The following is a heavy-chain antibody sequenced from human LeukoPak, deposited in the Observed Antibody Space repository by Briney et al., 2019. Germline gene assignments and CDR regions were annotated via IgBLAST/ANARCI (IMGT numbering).Heavy chain of an antibody. CDR3: ARQTLEFDP. CDR1: GGSISSYY. D-gene: IGHD2/OR15-2a*01. Sequence: PSETLSLTCTVSGGSISSYYWSWIRQPPGKGLEWIGYIYYSGSTNYSPSLKSRVTISVDTSKNQFSLKLSSVTAADTAVYYCARQTLEFDPWGQGTLVTVSS. CDR2: IYYSGST. J-gene: IGHJ5*02. V-gene: IGHV4-59*08.